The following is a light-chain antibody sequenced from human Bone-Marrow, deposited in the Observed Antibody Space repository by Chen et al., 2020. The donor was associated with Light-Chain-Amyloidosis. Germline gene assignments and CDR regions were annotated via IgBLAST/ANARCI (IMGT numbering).Light chain of an antibody. V-gene: IGLV2-23*01. Sequence: QSALTQPASVSGSPGQSITISCTGGNGSFGHYDLVSWYQQHPGKAPKLIIYEGSKRPSGISNRFSGSKSGNTASLTISGLQAEDEADYYCCSYAGISTHVFGTGTKVTV. CDR2: EGS. CDR3: CSYAGISTHV. J-gene: IGLJ1*01. CDR1: NGSFGHYDL.